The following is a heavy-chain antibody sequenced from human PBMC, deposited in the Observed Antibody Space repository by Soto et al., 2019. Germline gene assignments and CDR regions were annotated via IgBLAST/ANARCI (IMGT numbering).Heavy chain of an antibody. CDR2: ISWDSGGI. J-gene: IGHJ6*02. D-gene: IGHD4-17*01. Sequence: EVQLVESGGGLVQPGRSLRLSCAASGFTFDDYAMHWVRQAPGKGLEWVSGISWDSGGIGYADSVKGRFTISRDNANNFRNLQINSLSMEDTALYYCAKVQMTKIHYCHGMDVWGQGTTVTVSS. CDR1: GFTFDDYA. CDR3: AKVQMTKIHYCHGMDV. V-gene: IGHV3-9*01.